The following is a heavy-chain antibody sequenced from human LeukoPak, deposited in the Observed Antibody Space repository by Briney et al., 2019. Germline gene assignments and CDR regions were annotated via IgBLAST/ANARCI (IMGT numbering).Heavy chain of an antibody. CDR1: GYTFTGYY. CDR2: INPNSGGT. V-gene: IGHV1-2*02. D-gene: IGHD3-22*01. CDR3: YYRVSSGYLT. J-gene: IGHJ4*02. Sequence: ASVKVSCKASGYTFTGYYMHWVRQAPGQGLEWMGWINPNSGGTNYAQKFQGRVSMTRDTSISTAYMELSSLRSDDTAVYYCYYRVSSGYLTWGQGTLVAVSS.